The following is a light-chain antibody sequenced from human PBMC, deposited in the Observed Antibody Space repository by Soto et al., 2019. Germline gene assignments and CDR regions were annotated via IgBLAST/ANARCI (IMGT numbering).Light chain of an antibody. CDR3: MQGTYRRT. J-gene: IGKJ1*01. CDR2: RVS. CDR1: QSLVHSDGNTY. V-gene: IGKV2-30*02. Sequence: DIVMTQSPLSLPVTLGQPASISCRSSQSLVHSDGNTYLNWFQQRPGQSPRRLIYRVSNRDSGVPDRFSGSGSGTDFTLKISRVEAEDVGVYYCMQGTYRRTFDQGTNVDIK.